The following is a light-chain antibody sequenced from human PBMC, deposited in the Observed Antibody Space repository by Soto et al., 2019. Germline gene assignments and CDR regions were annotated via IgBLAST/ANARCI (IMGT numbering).Light chain of an antibody. J-gene: IGKJ1*01. CDR3: QQYGSSPPWT. V-gene: IGKV3-20*01. Sequence: EIVLTQSPGTLSLSPGERATLSCRASQSVSSSYLAWYQQKPGQAPRLLIYGASSRATGIPDRFSGSGSGTDFTLSICRLEPDDFAVYYCQQYGSSPPWTFGQGTKVDIK. CDR1: QSVSSSY. CDR2: GAS.